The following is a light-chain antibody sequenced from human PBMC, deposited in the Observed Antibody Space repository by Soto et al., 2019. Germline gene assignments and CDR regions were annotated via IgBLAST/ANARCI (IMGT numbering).Light chain of an antibody. CDR3: AAWDDSLSGWV. Sequence: QSVLTQPPSVSGTPGQRVSISCSVNTSNIGSNAVNWYQHLPGTAPRLLIYRNNQRPSGVPDRFSGSKSGTSASLAISGLRSEDEADYYCAAWDDSLSGWVFGGGTKLTVL. J-gene: IGLJ3*02. V-gene: IGLV1-47*01. CDR2: RNN. CDR1: TSNIGSNA.